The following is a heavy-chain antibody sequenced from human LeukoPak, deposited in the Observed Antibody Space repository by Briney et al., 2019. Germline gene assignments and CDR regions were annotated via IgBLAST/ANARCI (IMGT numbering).Heavy chain of an antibody. CDR2: IYSGGST. J-gene: IGHJ3*02. CDR1: GFTVSSNY. CDR3: ARGIGNYYDNSAAFDI. Sequence: GGSLRLSCAASGFTVSSNYMSWVRQAPGKGLEWVSVIYSGGSTYYADSVKGRFTISRDNSKNTLYLQMNSLRAEDTAVYYCARGIGNYYDNSAAFDIWGQGTMVTVSS. V-gene: IGHV3-66*01. D-gene: IGHD3-22*01.